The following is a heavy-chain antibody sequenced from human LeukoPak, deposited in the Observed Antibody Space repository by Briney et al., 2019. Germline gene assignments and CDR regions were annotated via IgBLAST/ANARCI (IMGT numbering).Heavy chain of an antibody. J-gene: IGHJ4*02. D-gene: IGHD3-10*01. CDR2: IYHSGST. Sequence: SETLSLTCSVSGDSISSSSYYWGWIRQPPGKGLEWIGSIYHSGSTYYNPSLKSRVTMSVDTSKNQFSLKLSSVTAADTAVYYCARLGSYYRVDYWGQGTLVTVSS. CDR3: ARLGSYYRVDY. CDR1: GDSISSSSYY. V-gene: IGHV4-39*01.